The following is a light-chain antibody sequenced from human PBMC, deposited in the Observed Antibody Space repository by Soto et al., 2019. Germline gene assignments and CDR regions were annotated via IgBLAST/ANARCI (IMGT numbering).Light chain of an antibody. CDR3: CSYAGSVV. CDR2: DVS. CDR1: SSEVGGYNY. Sequence: QSALTQPRSVSGSPGQSVTISRTGTSSEVGGYNYVSWYQQHPGKAPKLMIYDVSKRPSGVPDRFSGSKSGNTASLTISGLQAEDEADYYCCSYAGSVVFGGGTKVTVL. V-gene: IGLV2-11*01. J-gene: IGLJ2*01.